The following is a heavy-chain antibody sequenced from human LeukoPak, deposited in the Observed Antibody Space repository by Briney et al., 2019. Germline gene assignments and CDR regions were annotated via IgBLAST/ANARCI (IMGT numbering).Heavy chain of an antibody. CDR1: GFTFSSYS. Sequence: GGSLRLSCAASGFTFSSYSMNWVRQAPGKGLEWVSYINTGSSAIYYADSVKGRFAISRDNAKNSLYLQMDSLRGEDTAVYYCAKDFRIGYSAHFDYWGQGALVTVSS. CDR2: INTGSSAI. V-gene: IGHV3-48*01. CDR3: AKDFRIGYSAHFDY. J-gene: IGHJ4*02. D-gene: IGHD2-21*01.